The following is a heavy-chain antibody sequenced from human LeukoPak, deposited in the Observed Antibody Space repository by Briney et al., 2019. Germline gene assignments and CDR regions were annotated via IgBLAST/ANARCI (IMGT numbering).Heavy chain of an antibody. V-gene: IGHV3-48*04. CDR2: ISTSESSI. D-gene: IGHD3-22*01. Sequence: PGGSLRLSCAASGFTFSNYTMTWVRQAPGKGLEWVSFISTSESSIYYADSVKGRFTISRDNAKDSLYLQMNSLRVEDSAVYFCAKRGVVIRVILVGFHKEAYYFDSWGQGALVTVSS. CDR3: AKRGVVIRVILVGFHKEAYYFDS. J-gene: IGHJ4*02. CDR1: GFTFSNYT.